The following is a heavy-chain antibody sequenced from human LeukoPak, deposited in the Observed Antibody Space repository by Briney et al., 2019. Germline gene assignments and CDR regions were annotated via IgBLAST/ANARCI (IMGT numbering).Heavy chain of an antibody. V-gene: IGHV3-7*01. CDR1: GFTFIIYW. CDR3: ASRRFLEWLSIPFDY. J-gene: IGHJ4*02. D-gene: IGHD3-3*01. CDR2: IKQDGSET. Sequence: GGSLRLSCAPSGFTFIIYWMSWVRQAPGKGLEWVANIKQDGSETYSVYSVKVRFTLSRDKAKNSLYLQMNSLRAEDTAMYYCASRRFLEWLSIPFDYWGQGTLVTVSS.